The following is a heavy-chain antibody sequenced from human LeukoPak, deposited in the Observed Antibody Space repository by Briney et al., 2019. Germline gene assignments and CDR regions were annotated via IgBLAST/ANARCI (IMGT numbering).Heavy chain of an antibody. CDR2: IYYTGST. CDR3: ARKTNDWFDP. D-gene: IGHD2-8*01. CDR1: GGSISNYY. Sequence: SETLSLTCTVSGGSISNYYWNWNRQSPGKGLEWIGYIYYTGSTNYNPSLRSRVTISVDTSKNQFSLKLSSVNAADTAVYYCARKTNDWFDPWGQGTLVTVSS. J-gene: IGHJ5*02. V-gene: IGHV4-59*01.